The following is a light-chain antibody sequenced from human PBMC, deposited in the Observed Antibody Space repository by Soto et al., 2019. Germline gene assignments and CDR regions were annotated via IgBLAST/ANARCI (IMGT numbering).Light chain of an antibody. V-gene: IGLV1-44*01. CDR2: SNT. J-gene: IGLJ1*01. CDR3: AAWDDSLYV. Sequence: QSLLTQPPSASGAPGQTVTISCSGSSSNIGKNTVNWYQQLPGTAPKLLIYSNTQRPLGVPVRFSGSKSGTSASLAISGLQSEDEADYYCAAWDDSLYVFGSGTKVTVL. CDR1: SSNIGKNT.